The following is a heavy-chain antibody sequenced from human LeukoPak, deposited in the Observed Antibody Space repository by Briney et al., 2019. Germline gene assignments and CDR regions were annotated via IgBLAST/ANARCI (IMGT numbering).Heavy chain of an antibody. D-gene: IGHD6-13*01. V-gene: IGHV1-46*01. J-gene: IGHJ4*02. CDR2: INPSGGST. CDR3: ARGIAAAPDY. Sequence: ASVKVSFKASGYTCTSYYVHWVRQAPGQGLEWMGIINPSGGSTSYAQKFQGRVTMTRDTSTSTVYMELSSLRSEDTAVYYCARGIAAAPDYWGQATLVTVSS. CDR1: GYTCTSYY.